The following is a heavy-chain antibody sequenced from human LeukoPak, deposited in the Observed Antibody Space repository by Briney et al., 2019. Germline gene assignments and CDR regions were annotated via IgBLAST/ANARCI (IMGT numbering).Heavy chain of an antibody. V-gene: IGHV1-2*06. CDR3: ARVWYSYGYFAY. J-gene: IGHJ4*02. CDR1: GYTFTGYY. D-gene: IGHD5-18*01. Sequence: ASGKFSCQAPGYTFTGYYMPWAGQAPGQGLEWMGRINPNSGGTNYAQKFQGRVTMTRDTSISTAYMELSRLRSEQMAVYYCARVWYSYGYFAYGGEGTLVTVSS. CDR2: INPNSGGT.